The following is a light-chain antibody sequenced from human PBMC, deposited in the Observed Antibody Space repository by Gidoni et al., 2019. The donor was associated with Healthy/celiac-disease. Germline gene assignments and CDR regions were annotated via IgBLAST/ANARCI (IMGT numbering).Light chain of an antibody. CDR2: DAS. CDR3: QQRSNWPGT. Sequence: IVLTQSPATLSLSPGERATLSCRASQSVSSDLAWYQQKPGQAPRLLIYDASNRATGIPARFSGSGSGTDFTLTISSLEPEDFAVYYCQQRSNWPGTFGQXTKVEIK. CDR1: QSVSSD. V-gene: IGKV3-11*01. J-gene: IGKJ1*01.